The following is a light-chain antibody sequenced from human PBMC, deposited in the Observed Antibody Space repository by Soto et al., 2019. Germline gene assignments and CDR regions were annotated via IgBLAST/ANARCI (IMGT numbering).Light chain of an antibody. CDR1: QSVSSSY. Sequence: EIVLTQSPGTLSLSPGERATLSCRASQSVSSSYLAWYQQKPGQAPRLLIYGASSRATGIPDRFSGSGSGTDFTLTISRLEPDDFAVYYCQQYGSSPWGFGQGTQGEIK. CDR2: GAS. V-gene: IGKV3-20*01. CDR3: QQYGSSPWG. J-gene: IGKJ1*01.